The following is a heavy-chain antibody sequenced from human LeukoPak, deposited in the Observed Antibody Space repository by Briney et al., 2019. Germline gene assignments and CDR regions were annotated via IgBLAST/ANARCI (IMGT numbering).Heavy chain of an antibody. J-gene: IGHJ4*02. V-gene: IGHV3-23*01. Sequence: PGGSLRLSCAASGFTFSSYAMSWVRQAPGKGLQWVSGISGSGGNTYYADSVKGRFTISRDNSMNTLFLQMNSLRAEDTAVYYCAKAEKKGSSRPFNYWGQGSPLTVSS. CDR2: ISGSGGNT. CDR3: AKAEKKGSSRPFNY. D-gene: IGHD6-19*01. CDR1: GFTFSSYA.